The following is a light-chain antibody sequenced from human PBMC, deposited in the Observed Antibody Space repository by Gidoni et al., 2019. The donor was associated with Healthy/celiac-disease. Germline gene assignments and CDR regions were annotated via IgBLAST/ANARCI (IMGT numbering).Light chain of an antibody. CDR1: QSVSSSY. CDR2: GAY. Sequence: EIVLTQSPGTLSLSPGERATLSCRASQSVSSSYLAWYQQQPDQAPRLLIYGAYSRATGTPDRFSGSGSGTDFTLTSSRLESGDFAVYHCQQYGISSWTFGQGTKVEIK. V-gene: IGKV3-20*01. CDR3: QQYGISSWT. J-gene: IGKJ1*01.